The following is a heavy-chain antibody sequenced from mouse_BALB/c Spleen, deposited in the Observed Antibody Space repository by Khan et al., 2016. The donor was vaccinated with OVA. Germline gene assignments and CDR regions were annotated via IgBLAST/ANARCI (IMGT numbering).Heavy chain of an antibody. V-gene: IGHV4-1*02. CDR1: GFDFSRYW. D-gene: IGHD2-2*01. CDR3: ARHGYDGYFND. CDR2: INPDSSTI. J-gene: IGHJ1*01. Sequence: EVELVESGGGLVQPGGSLKLSCAASGFDFSRYWMRWVRQAPGKALEWIGEINPDSSTINYTPSLKDKFIISRDNAKKTLYLQMSKVRSEDTALDDCARHGYDGYFNDGGAGTTVTVAS.